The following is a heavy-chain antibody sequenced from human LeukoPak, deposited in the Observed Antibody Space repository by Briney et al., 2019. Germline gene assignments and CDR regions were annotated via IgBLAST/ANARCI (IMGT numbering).Heavy chain of an antibody. Sequence: GGCVRLSCAASGFTFSSYSMNWVRQAPGKGLEWVSYIISSSSTIYYADSVKGRFTISRDNAKNSLYLQMNSLRDEDTAVYYCARVWGIAAAGAEIEYWDQGTLATVTS. D-gene: IGHD6-13*01. J-gene: IGHJ4*02. CDR2: IISSSSTI. V-gene: IGHV3-48*02. CDR3: ARVWGIAAAGAEIEY. CDR1: GFTFSSYS.